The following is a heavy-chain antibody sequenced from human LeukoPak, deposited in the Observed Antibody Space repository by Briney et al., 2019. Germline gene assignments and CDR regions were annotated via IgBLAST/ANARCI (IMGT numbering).Heavy chain of an antibody. D-gene: IGHD3-22*01. CDR3: ASGSGYIGFDY. CDR2: ISYDGSNK. Sequence: PGGSLRLSCAASGFTFSSYAMHWVRQAPGKGLEWVAVISYDGSNKYYADSVKGRFTISRDNSKNTLYLQMNSLRAEDTAVYYCASGSGYIGFDYWGQGTLATVSS. CDR1: GFTFSSYA. V-gene: IGHV3-30-3*01. J-gene: IGHJ4*02.